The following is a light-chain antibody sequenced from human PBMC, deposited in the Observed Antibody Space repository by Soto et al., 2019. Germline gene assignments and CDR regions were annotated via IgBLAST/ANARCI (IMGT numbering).Light chain of an antibody. CDR2: DAS. J-gene: IGKJ2*01. V-gene: IGKV1-5*01. Sequence: DIQMTQSPSTLSSSVGDRVTITCRASQSISSWLAWYQQKPGKAPKRLIYDASSLESGVPSRFSGSGSGTEFTLTISSLQADDFASYYYQQYNSYSYTFGQGTKLEIK. CDR3: QQYNSYSYT. CDR1: QSISSW.